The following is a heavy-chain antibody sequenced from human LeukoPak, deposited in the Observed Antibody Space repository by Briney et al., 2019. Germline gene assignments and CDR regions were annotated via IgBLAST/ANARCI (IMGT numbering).Heavy chain of an antibody. CDR3: ARAQIQDL. CDR2: ISSSGGYI. CDR1: GFIFCNYG. V-gene: IGHV3-21*01. J-gene: IGHJ5*02. Sequence: PGRSLRLSCAASGFIFCNYGMHWVRQAPGKGLEWVSSISSSGGYISYADSVKGRFTISRDNAKNSLFLQMHSLRAEDTAVYYYARAQIQDLWGRGTRVSVSS.